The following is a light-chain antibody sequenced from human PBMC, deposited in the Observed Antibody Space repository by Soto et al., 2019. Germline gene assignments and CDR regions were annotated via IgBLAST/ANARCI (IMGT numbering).Light chain of an antibody. CDR3: SSYTSSSTLYV. CDR1: SRDVGGYNY. CDR2: EVS. V-gene: IGLV2-14*01. J-gene: IGLJ1*01. Sequence: QSALTQPEFVSGSPGQSITISCTGTSRDVGGYNYVSWYQQLPGKAPKQMIYEVSNRPSGVSNRCSGSKSGNTASLTISGLQAEYEADDCSSYTSSSTLYVFGTGTKLTVL.